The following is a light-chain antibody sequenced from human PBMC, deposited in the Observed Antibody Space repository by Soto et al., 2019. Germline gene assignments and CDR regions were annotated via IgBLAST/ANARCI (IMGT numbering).Light chain of an antibody. V-gene: IGLV2-23*01. J-gene: IGLJ2*01. CDR3: CSYASSSVT. CDR2: EGS. Sequence: QSALTQPASVSGSPGQSITISCTGTSSDVGSYNLVSWYQQHPGKAPKLMIYEGSKRPSGVSDRFSGSKSGNTASLTISGLQADDEADYYCCSYASSSVTFGGGTKLTVL. CDR1: SSDVGSYNL.